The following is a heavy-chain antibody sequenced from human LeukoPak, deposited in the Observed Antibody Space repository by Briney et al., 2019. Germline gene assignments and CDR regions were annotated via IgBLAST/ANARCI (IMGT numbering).Heavy chain of an antibody. CDR1: GYSISSGYY. D-gene: IGHD3-3*01. CDR2: IYYSGST. CDR3: ARTYFWSGYYTYYYMDV. J-gene: IGHJ6*03. V-gene: IGHV4-38-2*01. Sequence: PSETLSLTCAVSGYSISSGYYGGWIRQPPGEGVEWIGSIYYSGSTYYNPSLKSRVTIYVETSKDQLSLKLDSVTAADTAVYYCARTYFWSGYYTYYYMDVWGKGTTVTVSS.